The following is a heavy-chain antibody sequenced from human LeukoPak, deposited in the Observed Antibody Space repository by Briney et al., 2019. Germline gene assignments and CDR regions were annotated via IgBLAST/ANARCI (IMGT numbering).Heavy chain of an antibody. D-gene: IGHD1-7*01. CDR2: IDPSDSYS. CDR1: GYSFTSYS. Sequence: GESLKISCRGSGYSFTSYSISCVRQMPGKGLDWMERIDPSDSYSNYSPSFQGHVTISADKSISTAYLQWSSLKASDTAMYYCARRALNYDAFDIWGQGTMVTVSS. CDR3: ARRALNYDAFDI. J-gene: IGHJ3*02. V-gene: IGHV5-10-1*01.